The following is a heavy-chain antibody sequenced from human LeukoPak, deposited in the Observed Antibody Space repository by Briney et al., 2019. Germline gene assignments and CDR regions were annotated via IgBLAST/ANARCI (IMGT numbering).Heavy chain of an antibody. CDR3: AREVYSGSYYFDY. J-gene: IGHJ4*02. CDR2: ISSSSSTI. D-gene: IGHD1-26*01. CDR1: GLTFSSYS. Sequence: GGSLRLSCAASGLTFSSYSMNWVRQAPGKGLEWVSYISSSSSTIYYADSVKGRFTISRDNAKNSLYLQMNSLRAEDMAVYYCAREVYSGSYYFDYWGQGTLVTVSS. V-gene: IGHV3-48*01.